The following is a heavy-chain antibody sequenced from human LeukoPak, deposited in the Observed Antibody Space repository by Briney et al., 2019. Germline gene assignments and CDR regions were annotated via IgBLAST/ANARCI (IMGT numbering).Heavy chain of an antibody. J-gene: IGHJ6*02. V-gene: IGHV1-69*13. CDR1: GGTFSSYA. D-gene: IGHD6-6*01. Sequence: ASVKVSCTASGGTFSSYAISWVRQAPGQGLEWMGGIIPIFGTANYAQKFQGRVTITADESTSTAYMELSSLRSEDTAVYYCARGARPGYYYYGMDVWGQGTTVTVSS. CDR3: ARGARPGYYYYGMDV. CDR2: IIPIFGTA.